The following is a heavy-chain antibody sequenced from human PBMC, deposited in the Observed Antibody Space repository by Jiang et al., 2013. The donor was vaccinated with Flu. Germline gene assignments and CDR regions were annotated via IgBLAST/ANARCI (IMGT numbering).Heavy chain of an antibody. CDR3: TRAVDGDFWFDP. CDR1: GYSFTNYW. V-gene: IGHV5-51*01. Sequence: GAEVKKPGESLKISCKDSGYSFTNYWIGWVRQMPGKGLEWMGIIYAGDSNTKYSPSFQGQVIISVDKSINTAYLQWSSLEASDTAIYYCTRAVDGDFWFDPWGQGTLVTVSS. CDR2: IYAGDSNT. J-gene: IGHJ5*02. D-gene: IGHD4-17*01.